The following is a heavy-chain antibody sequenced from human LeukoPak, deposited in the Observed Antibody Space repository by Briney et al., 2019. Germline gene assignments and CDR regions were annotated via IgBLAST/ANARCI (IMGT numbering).Heavy chain of an antibody. Sequence: GGSLRLSCAASGFTFSSYAMSWVRQAPGKGLEWVSAISGSGGSTYYADSVKGRFTISRDNSKNTLYLQMNSLRAEDTAVYYCAHKQGGSGSPHFDYWGQGTLVTVSS. J-gene: IGHJ4*02. CDR1: GFTFSSYA. V-gene: IGHV3-23*01. CDR2: ISGSGGST. CDR3: AHKQGGSGSPHFDY. D-gene: IGHD3-10*01.